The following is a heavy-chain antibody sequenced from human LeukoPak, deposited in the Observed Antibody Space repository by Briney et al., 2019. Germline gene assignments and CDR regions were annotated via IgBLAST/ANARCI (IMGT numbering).Heavy chain of an antibody. Sequence: GASVKVSCKASGYTFTSYYMHWARQAPGQRLEWMGIINPSGGSTSYAQKFQGRVTMTRDMSTSTVYMELSSLRSEDTAVYYCARGTFYYDSSGCADYWGQGTLVTVSS. CDR2: INPSGGST. CDR1: GYTFTSYY. D-gene: IGHD3-22*01. V-gene: IGHV1-46*01. J-gene: IGHJ4*02. CDR3: ARGTFYYDSSGCADY.